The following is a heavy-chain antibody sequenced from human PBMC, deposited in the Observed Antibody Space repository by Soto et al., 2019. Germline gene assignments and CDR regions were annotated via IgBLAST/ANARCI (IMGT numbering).Heavy chain of an antibody. CDR2: IDPSDSYT. Sequence: LGESLKISCKGSGYSFTSYWISWVRQMPGKGLEWMGRIDPSDSYTNYSPSFQGHVTISADKSISTAYLQWSSLKASDTAMYYCARIKSGRGYYFDYWGQGTLVTVSS. D-gene: IGHD3-3*01. J-gene: IGHJ4*02. CDR3: ARIKSGRGYYFDY. CDR1: GYSFTSYW. V-gene: IGHV5-10-1*01.